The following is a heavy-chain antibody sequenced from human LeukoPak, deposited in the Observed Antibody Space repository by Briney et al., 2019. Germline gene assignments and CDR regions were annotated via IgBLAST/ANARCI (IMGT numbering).Heavy chain of an antibody. J-gene: IGHJ6*03. V-gene: IGHV3-30*02. CDR3: AKDRGVRGVYYYYYYMDV. CDR1: GFTFSSYG. CDR2: IQYDGSNK. D-gene: IGHD3-10*01. Sequence: GGSLRLSCAASGFTFSSYGMHWVRQAPGKGLEWVAFIQYDGSNKYYADSVKGRFTISRDNSKNTLYLQMNSLRAEDTAVYYCAKDRGVRGVYYYYYYMDVWGKGTTVTVSS.